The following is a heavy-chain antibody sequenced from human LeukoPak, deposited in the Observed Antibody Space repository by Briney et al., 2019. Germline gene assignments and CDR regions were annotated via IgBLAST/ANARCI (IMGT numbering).Heavy chain of an antibody. Sequence: ASVKVSCKPSGDTFRIHYLHWVRQAPGQGLEWMGIINRGDGITGHAQRFQGRVTLTRDTSTSTVYMELSSLRSEDTAIYYCASEKNYGDKYFDSWGQGTGDPVSS. D-gene: IGHD4-17*01. CDR3: ASEKNYGDKYFDS. J-gene: IGHJ4*02. CDR2: INRGDGIT. CDR1: GDTFRIHY. V-gene: IGHV1-46*01.